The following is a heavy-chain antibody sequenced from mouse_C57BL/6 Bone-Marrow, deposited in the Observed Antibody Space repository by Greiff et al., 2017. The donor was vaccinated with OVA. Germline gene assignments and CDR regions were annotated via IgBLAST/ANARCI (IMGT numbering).Heavy chain of an antibody. J-gene: IGHJ3*01. CDR1: GFTFSSYA. CDR3: ARDRSRDWFAY. Sequence: EVMLVESGGGLVKPGGSLKLSCAASGFTFSSYAMSWVRQTPEKRLEWVATISDGGSYTYYPDNVKGRFTISRDNAKNNLYLQMSHLKSEDTAMYYCARDRSRDWFAYWGQGTLVTVSA. V-gene: IGHV5-4*01. CDR2: ISDGGSYT.